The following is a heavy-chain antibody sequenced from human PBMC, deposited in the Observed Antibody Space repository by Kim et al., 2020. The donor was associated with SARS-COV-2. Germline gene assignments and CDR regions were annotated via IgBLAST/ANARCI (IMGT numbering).Heavy chain of an antibody. Sequence: GGSLRLSCAASGFTFSSYGMHWVRQAPGKGLEWVAVIWYDGSNKYYADSVKGRFTISRDNSKNTLYLQMNSLRAEDTAVYYCARDGGYSYGDSNYYYYGTDVWGQGTTVSVPS. CDR2: IWYDGSNK. CDR1: GFTFSSYG. D-gene: IGHD5-18*01. CDR3: ARDGGYSYGDSNYYYYGTDV. V-gene: IGHV3-33*08. J-gene: IGHJ6*02.